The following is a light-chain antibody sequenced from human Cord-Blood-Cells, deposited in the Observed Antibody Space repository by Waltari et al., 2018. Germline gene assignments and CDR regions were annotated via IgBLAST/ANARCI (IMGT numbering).Light chain of an antibody. Sequence: IVLPQPPATLSLSPGERAPLSCRASQSVTSYLAWYQQKPGQAPRLPIYDASNRATGIPARFSGSGSGTDFTLTISSLEPEDFAVYYCQQRSNWLTFGGGTKVEIK. J-gene: IGKJ4*01. CDR3: QQRSNWLT. CDR2: DAS. V-gene: IGKV3-11*01. CDR1: QSVTSY.